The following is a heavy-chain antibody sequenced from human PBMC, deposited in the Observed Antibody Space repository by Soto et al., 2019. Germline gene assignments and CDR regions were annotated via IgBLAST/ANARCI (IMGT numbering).Heavy chain of an antibody. D-gene: IGHD2-15*01. Sequence: SETLCLTCTVSGGSIRSGGYYYSWIRQHPGKGLEWIGYIYFSGSTYYNPSLKSRVTISVDTSKNQFSLKLSSVTAADTAVYYCARGYCSGGSCYPFFDYWGQGTLVTVSS. V-gene: IGHV4-31*03. CDR2: IYFSGST. CDR3: ARGYCSGGSCYPFFDY. J-gene: IGHJ4*02. CDR1: GGSIRSGGYY.